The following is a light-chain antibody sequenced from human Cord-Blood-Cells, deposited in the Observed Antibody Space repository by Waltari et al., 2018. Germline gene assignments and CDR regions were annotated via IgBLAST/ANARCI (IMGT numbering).Light chain of an antibody. CDR2: DVS. CDR3: SSYTSSSTRV. Sequence: QSALSQPAPVPGSPGQSIPISGTGTHSDVGGYNFFSWYQQHTGKAPKLMIYDVSKRPSGVSNRFSGSKSGNTASLTISGLQAEDEADYYCSSYTSSSTRVFGGGTKLTVL. V-gene: IGLV2-14*01. J-gene: IGLJ2*01. CDR1: HSDVGGYNF.